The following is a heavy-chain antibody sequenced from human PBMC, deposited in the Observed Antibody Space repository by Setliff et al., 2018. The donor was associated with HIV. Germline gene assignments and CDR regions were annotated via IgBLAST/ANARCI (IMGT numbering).Heavy chain of an antibody. J-gene: IGHJ4*02. V-gene: IGHV3-33*06. Sequence: PGGSLRLSCEASGFTFSSYAIHWVRQAPGKGLEWVALIWYDASKKEYSDSVKGRFNILRDDSKKTAYLQMNSLRDEDTAVYYCVKDVLKFWSGSGALDFWGPGTLVTVSS. CDR1: GFTFSSYA. CDR3: VKDVLKFWSGSGALDF. CDR2: IWYDASKK. D-gene: IGHD3-3*01.